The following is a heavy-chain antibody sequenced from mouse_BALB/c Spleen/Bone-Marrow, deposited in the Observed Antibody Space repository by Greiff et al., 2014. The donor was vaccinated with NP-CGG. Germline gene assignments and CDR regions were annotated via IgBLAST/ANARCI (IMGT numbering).Heavy chain of an antibody. V-gene: IGHV2-9*02. CDR1: GFSLTRYG. Sequence: VQLVESGPGLVAPSQSLSITCTVSGFSLTRYGVHWVRQHPGKVLEWLGVIWAGGSTNYNSALMSRLSISKDNSKSQVFLKMNSLQTDDTARYYCARGSYYEGAMDYWGQGTSVTVSS. D-gene: IGHD1-1*01. CDR3: ARGSYYEGAMDY. CDR2: IWAGGST. J-gene: IGHJ4*01.